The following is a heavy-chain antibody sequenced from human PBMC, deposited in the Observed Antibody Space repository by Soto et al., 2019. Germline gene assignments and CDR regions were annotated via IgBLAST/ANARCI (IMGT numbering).Heavy chain of an antibody. CDR2: IYYSGST. CDR1: GGSISSGGYY. J-gene: IGHJ4*02. CDR3: ARGQQIDYYFDY. Sequence: SETLSLTCTVSGGSISSGGYYWSWIRQHPGKGLEWIGYIYYSGSTYYNPSLKSRVTISVDTSKNQFSLKLSSVTAADTAVYYCARGQQIDYYFDYWGQGTLVTVSS. D-gene: IGHD6-13*01. V-gene: IGHV4-31*03.